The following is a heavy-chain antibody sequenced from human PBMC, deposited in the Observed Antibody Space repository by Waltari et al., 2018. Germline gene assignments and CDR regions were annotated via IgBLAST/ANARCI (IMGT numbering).Heavy chain of an antibody. CDR2: IRYDGSNK. Sequence: QVQLVESGGGVVQPGGSLRLSCAASGFTFSSYGMHWVRQAPGTGLEWVAFIRYDGSNKYYADSVKGRFTISRDNSKNTLYLQMNSLRAEDTAVYYCAKDHRAVAQRHYYYYMDVWGKGTTVTVSS. CDR1: GFTFSSYG. CDR3: AKDHRAVAQRHYYYYMDV. D-gene: IGHD6-19*01. V-gene: IGHV3-30*02. J-gene: IGHJ6*03.